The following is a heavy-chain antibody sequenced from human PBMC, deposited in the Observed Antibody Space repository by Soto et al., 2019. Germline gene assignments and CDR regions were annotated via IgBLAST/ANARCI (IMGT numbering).Heavy chain of an antibody. J-gene: IGHJ6*02. Sequence: SVKVSCKASGYTFTSYGISWVRQAPGQGLEWMGWISAYNGNTNYAQKLQGRVTMTTDTSTSTAYMELRSLRSDDTAVYYCAKTSGSYYYYYGMDVWGQGTTVTVSS. V-gene: IGHV1-18*01. CDR3: AKTSGSYYYYYGMDV. CDR1: GYTFTSYG. CDR2: ISAYNGNT. D-gene: IGHD1-26*01.